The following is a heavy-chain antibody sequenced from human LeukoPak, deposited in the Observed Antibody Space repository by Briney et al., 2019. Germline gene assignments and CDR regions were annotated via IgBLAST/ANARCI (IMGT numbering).Heavy chain of an antibody. CDR2: IIPMFGTP. CDR1: GGTFNNYA. CDR3: ALRHSFGYSFDY. D-gene: IGHD3-3*01. J-gene: IGHJ4*02. Sequence: GASVKVSCKASGGTFNNYAFSWIRQAPGQGLEWMGGIIPMFGTPNYAQKFHDRVTITADESTATAYTELSSLRSEDTAVYYCALRHSFGYSFDYWGQGTLVTVSS. V-gene: IGHV1-69*13.